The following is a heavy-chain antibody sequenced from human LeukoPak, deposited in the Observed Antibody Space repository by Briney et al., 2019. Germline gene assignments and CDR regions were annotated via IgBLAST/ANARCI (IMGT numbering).Heavy chain of an antibody. Sequence: SETLSLTCAVYGGSFTGYYWSWIRQPPGKGREWIGEINQSGRTNYNPSLKSRVTISADTSKNQFSLKLSSVIAADTAVYYCANWYYYGSGNSPRRGPPFDYWGQGTLVTVSS. CDR1: GGSFTGYY. J-gene: IGHJ4*02. V-gene: IGHV4-34*01. CDR2: INQSGRT. CDR3: ANWYYYGSGNSPRRGPPFDY. D-gene: IGHD3-10*01.